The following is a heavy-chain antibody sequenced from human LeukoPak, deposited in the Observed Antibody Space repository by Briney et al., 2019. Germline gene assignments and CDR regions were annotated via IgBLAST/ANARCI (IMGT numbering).Heavy chain of an antibody. CDR3: ATADWDRNVYYYYYGMDV. V-gene: IGHV1-24*01. CDR2: FDPEDGET. J-gene: IGHJ6*02. Sequence: ASVKVSCKVSGYTLTELSMHWVRQAPGKGLEWMGGFDPEDGETIYAQKFQGRVTMTEDTSTDTAYMELSSLRSEDTAVYCCATADWDRNVYYYYYGMDVWGQGTTVTVSS. CDR1: GYTLTELS. D-gene: IGHD3/OR15-3a*01.